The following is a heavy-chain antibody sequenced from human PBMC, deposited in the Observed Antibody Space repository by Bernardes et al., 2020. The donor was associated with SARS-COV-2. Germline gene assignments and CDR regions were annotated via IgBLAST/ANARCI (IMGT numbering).Heavy chain of an antibody. Sequence: SETLSLTCTVSGASITNSSWTWIRQSPGKGLAWIGSIYYSGSTYYNPSLQGRVTISVDTSKNQFSLKLTSVTAADTAVYYCARPGYGSGSYTYGMDVWGQGNTVTVS. CDR1: GASITNSS. J-gene: IGHJ6*02. V-gene: IGHV4-39*01. CDR3: ARPGYGSGSYTYGMDV. CDR2: IYYSGST. D-gene: IGHD3-10*01.